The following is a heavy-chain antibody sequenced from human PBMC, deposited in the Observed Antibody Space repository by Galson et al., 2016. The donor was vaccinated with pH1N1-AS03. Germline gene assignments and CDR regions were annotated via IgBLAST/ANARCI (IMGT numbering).Heavy chain of an antibody. J-gene: IGHJ4*02. CDR1: GFSLSSSGMC. D-gene: IGHD2-21*02. Sequence: PALVKPTQTLTLTCTFSGFSLSSSGMCVNWIRQPPGKALEWLARIEWNDDRYYTTSLKTRLTISKDTSKNQVVLTMTNMDAVDTATYHCARIWTKHCYSSTDSWGQGTLVTVSS. CDR2: IEWNDDR. CDR3: ARIWTKHCYSSTDS. V-gene: IGHV2-70*11.